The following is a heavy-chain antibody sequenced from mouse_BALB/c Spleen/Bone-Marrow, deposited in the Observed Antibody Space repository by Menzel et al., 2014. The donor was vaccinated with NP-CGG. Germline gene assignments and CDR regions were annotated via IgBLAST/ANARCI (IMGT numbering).Heavy chain of an antibody. CDR1: GYSFTSYW. D-gene: IGHD2-3*01. CDR3: ARGDDGYYGDY. V-gene: IGHV1S126*01. CDR2: IDPSDSET. J-gene: IGHJ2*01. Sequence: QVQLQQSGPQLVRPGASVKISCKASGYSFTSYWMHWVKQRPGQGLEWIGMIDPSDSETRLNQKFKDKATLTVDKSSSTAHMQLSSPTSEDSAVYYCARGDDGYYGDYWGQGTTLTVSS.